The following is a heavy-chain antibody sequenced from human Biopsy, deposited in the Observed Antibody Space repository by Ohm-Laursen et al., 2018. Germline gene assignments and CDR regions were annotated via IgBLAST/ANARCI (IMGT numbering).Heavy chain of an antibody. CDR1: GFTFDDHA. D-gene: IGHD4-17*01. V-gene: IGHV3-9*01. CDR2: ISWNSDKI. CDR3: TKDQDYGDYGMDV. Sequence: LSCAASGFTFDDHAMHWVRQPPGKGLEWVSGISWNSDKIGYADPVKGRFTISRDNAKNSLYLQMNSLRAEDTAFYYCTKDQDYGDYGMDVWGQGTTVTVSS. J-gene: IGHJ6*02.